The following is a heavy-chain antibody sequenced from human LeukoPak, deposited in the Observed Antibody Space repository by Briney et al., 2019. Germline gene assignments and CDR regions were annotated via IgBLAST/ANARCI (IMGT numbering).Heavy chain of an antibody. CDR2: IIPIFGIA. D-gene: IGHD3-22*01. CDR1: GGTFSSYA. V-gene: IGHV1-69*04. CDR3: ARDQDGDDSSGYYGEPYYFDY. Sequence: PVKVSCKASGGTFSSYAISWVRQAPGQGLEWMGRIIPIFGIANYAQKFQGRVTITADKSTSTAYMELSSLRSEDTAVYYCARDQDGDDSSGYYGEPYYFDYWGQGTLVTVSS. J-gene: IGHJ4*02.